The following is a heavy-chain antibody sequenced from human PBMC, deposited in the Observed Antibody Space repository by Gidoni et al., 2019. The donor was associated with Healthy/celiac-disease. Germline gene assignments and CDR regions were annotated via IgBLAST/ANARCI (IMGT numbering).Heavy chain of an antibody. CDR3: ARDREGDY. D-gene: IGHD1-26*01. J-gene: IGHJ4*02. V-gene: IGHV4-38-2*02. CDR1: GYSISSGYY. Sequence: QVQLQESGPGLVKPSETLSLPCAVSGYSISSGYYWGWIRQPPGKGLEWIGSIYHSGSTSYNPSLKSRVTISVDTSKNQFSLKLSSVTAADTAVYYCARDREGDYWGQGTLVTVSS. CDR2: IYHSGST.